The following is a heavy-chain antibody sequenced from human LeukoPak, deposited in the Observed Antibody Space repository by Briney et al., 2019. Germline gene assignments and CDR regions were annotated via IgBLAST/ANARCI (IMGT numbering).Heavy chain of an antibody. CDR2: ISGGGETT. Sequence: HPGGSLRLSCAASGFTFNNYAMNWVRQAPGKGLEWVSSISGGGETTYYADSAKGRSTISRDNSQNTLYLQMNSLRAEDTAVYYCARDYADYVGYFFFDYWGQGTLVTVSS. D-gene: IGHD4-17*01. V-gene: IGHV3-23*01. J-gene: IGHJ4*02. CDR1: GFTFNNYA. CDR3: ARDYADYVGYFFFDY.